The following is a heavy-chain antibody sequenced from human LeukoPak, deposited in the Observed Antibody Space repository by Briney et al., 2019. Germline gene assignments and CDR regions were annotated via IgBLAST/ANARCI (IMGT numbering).Heavy chain of an antibody. CDR3: ALTQGYSSGPTDY. CDR2: IYYSGST. CDR1: GGSSIDSHY. J-gene: IGHJ4*02. V-gene: IGHV4-59*08. Sequence: SETLSLTCTISGGSSIDSHYWSWIRQPPGKGLEWIGYIYYSGSTNYKPSLKSRVTISIDTSKNQFSLKMSSVTAADTAVYYCALTQGYSSGPTDYWGQGTLVTVSS. D-gene: IGHD6-19*01.